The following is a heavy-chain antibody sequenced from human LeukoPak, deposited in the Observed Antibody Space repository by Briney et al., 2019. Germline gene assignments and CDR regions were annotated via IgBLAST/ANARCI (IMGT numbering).Heavy chain of an antibody. Sequence: SEALSLTCTVSGASICSVGYYWSWIRQPAGKGLEWIGRISTSGNTNYNPSLKSRVTVSVDTSKNQFSLKLSSVTAADTAVYYCATYSIFGVLGFDYWGQGTLVAVSS. J-gene: IGHJ4*02. V-gene: IGHV4-61*02. CDR1: GASICSVGYY. CDR2: ISTSGNT. D-gene: IGHD3-3*01. CDR3: ATYSIFGVLGFDY.